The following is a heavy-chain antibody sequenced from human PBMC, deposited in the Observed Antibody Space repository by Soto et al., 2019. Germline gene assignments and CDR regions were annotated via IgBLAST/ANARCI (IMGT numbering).Heavy chain of an antibody. V-gene: IGHV1-3*01. Sequence: QVQLVQSGAEVKKPGASVKVSCKASGYTFTSYAMHWVRQAPGQRLEWMGWINAGNGNTKYSQKFQGRVTITSDTSASPAYMDLSSLRSEFSAVYYCPKSQQLMYFDYWGQGTLVTVSS. CDR2: INAGNGNT. J-gene: IGHJ4*02. CDR3: PKSQQLMYFDY. D-gene: IGHD6-13*01. CDR1: GYTFTSYA.